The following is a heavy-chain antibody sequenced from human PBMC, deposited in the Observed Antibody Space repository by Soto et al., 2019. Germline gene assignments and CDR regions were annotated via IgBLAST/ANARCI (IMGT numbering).Heavy chain of an antibody. D-gene: IGHD2-15*01. V-gene: IGHV4-4*02. CDR2: IYHSGST. CDR1: GGSISSSNW. CDR3: AREMDCSGGSCYSS. Sequence: QVQLQESGPGLVKPSGTLSLTCAVSGGSISSSNWWSWVRQPPGKGLEWIGEIYHSGSTNYNPSLKSRVTXXVXKXXNQFSLKLSSVTAADTAVYYCAREMDCSGGSCYSSWGQGTLVTVSS. J-gene: IGHJ4*02.